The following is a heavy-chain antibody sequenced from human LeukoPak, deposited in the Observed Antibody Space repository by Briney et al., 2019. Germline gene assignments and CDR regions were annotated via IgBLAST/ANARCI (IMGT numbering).Heavy chain of an antibody. CDR3: AGCFTYYYDSSGYNNWFDP. V-gene: IGHV3-7*01. Sequence: GGSLRLSCAASGFTFSSYWMSWVRQAPGKGLEWVANIKQDGSEKYYVDSVKGRFTISRGNAKNSLYLQMNSLRAEDTAVYYCAGCFTYYYDSSGYNNWFDPWGQGTLVTVSS. D-gene: IGHD3-22*01. CDR2: IKQDGSEK. CDR1: GFTFSSYW. J-gene: IGHJ5*02.